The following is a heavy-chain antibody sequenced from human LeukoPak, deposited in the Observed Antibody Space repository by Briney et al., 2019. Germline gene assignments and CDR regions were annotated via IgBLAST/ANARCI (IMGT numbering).Heavy chain of an antibody. CDR3: ARDSTATGYFDS. J-gene: IGHJ4*02. V-gene: IGHV3-30*14. Sequence: GGSLRLSCAASGFTFSSYAMHWVRQAPGKGLEWVAVISYDGSNKYYADSVKGRFTITRDNSKNTLYLQMSSLRAEDTAVYYCARDSTATGYFDSWGQGTLVTVSS. CDR1: GFTFSSYA. D-gene: IGHD1-1*01. CDR2: ISYDGSNK.